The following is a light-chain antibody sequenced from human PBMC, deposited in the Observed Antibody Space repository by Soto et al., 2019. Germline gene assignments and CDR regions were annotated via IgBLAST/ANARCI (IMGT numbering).Light chain of an antibody. J-gene: IGKJ4*01. CDR1: QSVSSSY. CDR2: GAS. Sequence: ETVLSQYPGTLSLSPGERATRSCRASQSVSSSYLAWYQQKPGQAPRRLIYGASSRATGIPDRFSGSGSGTDFTLTISRLEPEDFAVYYCQQYGSSPTFGGGNKVDI. CDR3: QQYGSSPT. V-gene: IGKV3-20*01.